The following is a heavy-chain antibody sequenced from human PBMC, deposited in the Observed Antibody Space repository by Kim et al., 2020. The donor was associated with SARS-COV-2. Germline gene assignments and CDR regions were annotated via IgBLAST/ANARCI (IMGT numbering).Heavy chain of an antibody. J-gene: IGHJ4*01. CDR1: GFTFSNYG. Sequence: GGSLRLSCAASGFTFSNYGMHWVRQAPGKGLEWVAVVSYDGINKNYADSVKGRFTSSRDNSKNTLYLQMNSLRAEDTAVYYCARAGGHGHFDYWGQG. CDR3: ARAGGHGHFDY. CDR2: VSYDGINK. V-gene: IGHV3-30*03.